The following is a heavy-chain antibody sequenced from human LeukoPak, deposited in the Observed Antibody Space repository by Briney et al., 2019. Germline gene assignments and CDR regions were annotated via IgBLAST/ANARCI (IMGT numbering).Heavy chain of an antibody. CDR1: GGSISSYY. V-gene: IGHV4-59*08. CDR2: IYYSGST. J-gene: IGHJ3*02. Sequence: SETLSLTCTVSGGSISSYYWSWIRQPPGKGLEWIGYIYYSGSTNYNPSLKSRVTISVDTSKNQFSLKLSSVTAADTAVYYCASGGGATRSGYAFDMWGRGTMVTVSS. CDR3: ASGGGATRSGYAFDM. D-gene: IGHD1-26*01.